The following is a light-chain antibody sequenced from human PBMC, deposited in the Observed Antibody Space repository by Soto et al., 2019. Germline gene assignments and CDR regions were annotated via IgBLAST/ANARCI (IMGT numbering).Light chain of an antibody. J-gene: IGKJ5*01. CDR2: GAS. Sequence: VLTQAPCTLSLYPGERATLSCRASQNINNNYLAWYQQKPGQAPRLLIYGASSRATGIPDRFSGSGSGTDFTLTISRLEPEDFAVYYCQQHGISHIPFGQGTRLEIK. V-gene: IGKV3-20*01. CDR1: QNINNNY. CDR3: QQHGISHIP.